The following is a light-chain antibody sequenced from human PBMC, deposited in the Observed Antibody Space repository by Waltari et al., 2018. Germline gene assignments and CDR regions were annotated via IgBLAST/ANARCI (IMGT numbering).Light chain of an antibody. Sequence: QSALTQPPSASGSPGQSVTISCTGTSSDVGAYNYVSWYQQHPGKAPKLMIYEVSKRPSGVPAGCSGSKSGNTASLTVSGLQAEDEADYSCSSYVGSNIVVFGGGTKLTVL. CDR3: SSYVGSNIVV. J-gene: IGLJ2*01. V-gene: IGLV2-8*01. CDR1: SSDVGAYNY. CDR2: EVS.